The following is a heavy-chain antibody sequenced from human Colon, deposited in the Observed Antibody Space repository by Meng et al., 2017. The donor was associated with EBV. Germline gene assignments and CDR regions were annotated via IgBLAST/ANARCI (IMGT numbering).Heavy chain of an antibody. V-gene: IGHV1-18*01. CDR1: GYTFTNYG. J-gene: IGHJ4*02. CDR3: ARVEVGITSGDY. D-gene: IGHD1-26*01. Sequence: QWVRRGGEVKKPGASVKVSCKASGYTFTNYGITGVRQAPGQGLEWMGWISAYNGNTNYAQTLQGRLTMTTDTSTSTAYMELRSLRSDDTAVYYCARVEVGITSGDYWGQGTLVTVSS. CDR2: ISAYNGNT.